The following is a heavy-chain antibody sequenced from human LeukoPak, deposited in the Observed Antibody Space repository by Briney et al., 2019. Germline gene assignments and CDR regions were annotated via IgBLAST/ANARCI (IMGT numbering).Heavy chain of an antibody. CDR2: ISVYNDNT. D-gene: IGHD1-26*01. CDR3: ARDRLPLSGSYYVPDY. J-gene: IGHJ4*02. Sequence: ASVKVSCKASGYTFRRYGMSWLRQAPGQGLEWMGWISVYNDNTNYAQKVQGRVTMTTDTSTSTAYLELRNLRSDDTAVYYCARDRLPLSGSYYVPDYWGQGILVTVSS. V-gene: IGHV1-18*01. CDR1: GYTFRRYG.